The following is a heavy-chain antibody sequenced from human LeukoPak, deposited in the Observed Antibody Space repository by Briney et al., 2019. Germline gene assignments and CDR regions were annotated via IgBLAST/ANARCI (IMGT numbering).Heavy chain of an antibody. CDR1: GFTFSSYS. CDR3: ARDPRRSSQTGYFDY. V-gene: IGHV3-21*01. J-gene: IGHJ4*02. Sequence: GGSLRLSCAASGFTFSSYSMNWVRQAPGKGLEWVSSISSSSSYIYYADSVKGRFTISRDNSKNTVYLQMNSLRAEDTAVYYCARDPRRSSQTGYFDYWGQGTLVTVSS. CDR2: ISSSSSYI. D-gene: IGHD6-13*01.